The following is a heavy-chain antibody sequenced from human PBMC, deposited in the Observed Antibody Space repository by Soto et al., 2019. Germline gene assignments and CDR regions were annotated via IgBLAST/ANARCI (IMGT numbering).Heavy chain of an antibody. V-gene: IGHV1-69*01. CDR1: GGTFSSYA. D-gene: IGHD5-12*01. Sequence: SVKLSCKASGGTFSSYAISWVRQAPGQGLEWMGGIIPIFGTANYAQKFQGRVTITADESTSTAYMELSSLRSEDTAVYYCARDLRDGYPYYFDYWGQGTLVTVSS. CDR3: ARDLRDGYPYYFDY. CDR2: IIPIFGTA. J-gene: IGHJ4*02.